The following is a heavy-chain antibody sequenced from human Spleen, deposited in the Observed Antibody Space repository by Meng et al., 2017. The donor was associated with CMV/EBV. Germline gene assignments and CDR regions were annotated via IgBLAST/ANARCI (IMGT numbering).Heavy chain of an antibody. CDR1: GGSFSGYY. V-gene: IGHV4-34*11. J-gene: IGHJ6*02. D-gene: IGHD3-3*01. CDR3: ARGVGGYYYAMDV. Sequence: SETLSLTCEVYGGSFSGYYWSWIRQPPGKGLEWTGSVYYSGSTFNNPSLQGRVTISLDTSKNQFSLKLRSVTAADTAVYWYARGVGGYYYAMDVWGQGTTVTVSS. CDR2: VYYSGST.